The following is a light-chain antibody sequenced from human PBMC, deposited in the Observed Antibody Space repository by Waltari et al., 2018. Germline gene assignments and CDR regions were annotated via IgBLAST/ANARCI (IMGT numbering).Light chain of an antibody. CDR3: APWDSSLSGVV. J-gene: IGLJ2*01. CDR1: TSNIEHHY. CDR2: DND. Sequence: QSVLTQPPSVSAAPGQKVTISCSGSTSNIEHHYVSWYQHLPGTAPKLLIYDNDKRPSGIPDRFSGSKSGTSATLDITGLQTGDEADYYCAPWDSSLSGVVFGGVTKLTVL. V-gene: IGLV1-51*01.